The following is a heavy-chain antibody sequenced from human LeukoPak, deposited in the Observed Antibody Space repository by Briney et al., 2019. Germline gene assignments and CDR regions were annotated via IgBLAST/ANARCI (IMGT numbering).Heavy chain of an antibody. CDR3: ARVPCSGGSCYGGLIDY. CDR1: GYTFTDYY. Sequence: ASVKVSCKTSGYTFTDYYVHWVRQAPGQGLGWMAWINPNSGGTNYAQKFQGRVTMTRDTSISTAYMELSRLRSDDTAVYYCARVPCSGGSCYGGLIDYWGQGTLVTVSS. D-gene: IGHD2-15*01. CDR2: INPNSGGT. J-gene: IGHJ4*02. V-gene: IGHV1-2*02.